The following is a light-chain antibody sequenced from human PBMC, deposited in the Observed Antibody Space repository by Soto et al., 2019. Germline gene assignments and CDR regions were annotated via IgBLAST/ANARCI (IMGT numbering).Light chain of an antibody. J-gene: IGKJ1*01. V-gene: IGKV3-20*01. Sequence: EIVLTQSPCTLSLSPGERATLSCRASQSVSSSYFAWYQQKPGQAPRLLIYGASSRATGIPDRFSGSGSGTDFTLTISSLEPEDFAVYYCQQYGSSPWTFGQGTKVEIK. CDR2: GAS. CDR1: QSVSSSY. CDR3: QQYGSSPWT.